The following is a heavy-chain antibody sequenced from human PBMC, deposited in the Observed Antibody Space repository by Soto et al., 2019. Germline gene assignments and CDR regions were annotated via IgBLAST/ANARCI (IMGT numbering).Heavy chain of an antibody. J-gene: IGHJ4*02. Sequence: QVQLVQSGAEVKKPGASVKVSCKASGYTFTTYGISWVRQAPGQGLEWMGWINTANGNTNFAQNFQGRVTMTTDTSTTTAYMELRSLRSDDTAVYYCERDRKPYCAGDCYSYYFDYWGQGSLVTVSS. CDR2: INTANGNT. D-gene: IGHD2-21*02. CDR3: ERDRKPYCAGDCYSYYFDY. CDR1: GYTFTTYG. V-gene: IGHV1-18*01.